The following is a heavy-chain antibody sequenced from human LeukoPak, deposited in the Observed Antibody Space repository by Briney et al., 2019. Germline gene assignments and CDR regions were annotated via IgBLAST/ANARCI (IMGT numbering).Heavy chain of an antibody. CDR3: AGWYSSGWYSDY. V-gene: IGHV3-21*06. CDR2: VSGTSEYI. CDR1: GFSFSTYS. Sequence: GGSLRLSCAASGFSFSTYSMIWVRQAPGKGLEWVSSVSGTSEYIYYADSVRGRFTISRDNAKNTVYLQMNSLGAEDTAVYYCAGWYSSGWYSDYWGQGTLVTVSS. J-gene: IGHJ4*02. D-gene: IGHD6-19*01.